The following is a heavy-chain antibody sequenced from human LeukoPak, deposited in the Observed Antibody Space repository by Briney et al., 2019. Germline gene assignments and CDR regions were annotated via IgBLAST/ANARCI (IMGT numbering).Heavy chain of an antibody. CDR3: AREGVVVVPAAIGWSDP. V-gene: IGHV1-46*01. J-gene: IGHJ5*02. Sequence: ASMKVSCKASGYTFTSYYMHWVRQAPGQGLEWMGIINPSGGSTSYAQKFQGRVTMTRDTSTSTVYMELSSLRSEDTAVYYCAREGVVVVPAAIGWSDPWGQGTLVTVSS. CDR2: INPSGGST. CDR1: GYTFTSYY. D-gene: IGHD2-2*02.